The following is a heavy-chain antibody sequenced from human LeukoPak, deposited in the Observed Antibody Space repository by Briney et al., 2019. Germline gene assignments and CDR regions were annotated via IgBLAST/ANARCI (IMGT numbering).Heavy chain of an antibody. Sequence: GGSLRLSCTASGFTFGDYAMSWVRQAPGKGLEWVGYIRSRAYGGAAEYAASVKGRFTITRDDSKSIAYQQMSSLNIEDTAVYYCAASSGFDYWGQGTLVTVSS. CDR1: GFTFGDYA. V-gene: IGHV3-49*04. CDR2: IRSRAYGGAA. J-gene: IGHJ4*02. D-gene: IGHD6-25*01. CDR3: AASSGFDY.